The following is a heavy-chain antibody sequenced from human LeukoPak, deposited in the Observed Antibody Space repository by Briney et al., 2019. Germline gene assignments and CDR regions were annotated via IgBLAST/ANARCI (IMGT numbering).Heavy chain of an antibody. CDR3: ARPRRDTTGWYYFDY. V-gene: IGHV4-34*01. Sequence: SETLSLTCAVYGGSFSGYYWSWIRQPPGKGLEWIGEINHSGSTNYNPSLKSRVTISVDTSKNQFSLKLSSVTAADTAAYYCARPRRDTTGWYYFDYWGQGTLVTVSS. CDR1: GGSFSGYY. J-gene: IGHJ4*02. CDR2: INHSGST. D-gene: IGHD6-19*01.